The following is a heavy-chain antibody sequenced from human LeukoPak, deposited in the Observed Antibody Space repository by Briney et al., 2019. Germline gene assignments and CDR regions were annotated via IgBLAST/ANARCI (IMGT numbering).Heavy chain of an antibody. CDR2: IYYTGTT. J-gene: IGHJ4*02. D-gene: IGHD6-13*01. CDR1: GGSISSTNYY. CDR3: ARDQYPHFGPIAAAGTGGVDY. Sequence: PSETLSLTCTVSGGSISSTNYYWAWIRQPPGRGLEWIGSIYYTGTTFDNPSLKSRVTISVDTSKNQFSLKLSSVTAADTAVYYCARDQYPHFGPIAAAGTGGVDYWGQGTLVTVSS. V-gene: IGHV4-39*07.